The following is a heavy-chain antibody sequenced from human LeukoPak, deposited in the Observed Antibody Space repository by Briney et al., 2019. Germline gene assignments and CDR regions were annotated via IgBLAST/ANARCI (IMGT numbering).Heavy chain of an antibody. J-gene: IGHJ4*02. CDR1: GFSFSDYY. V-gene: IGHV3-11*01. Sequence: GGSLRLSCAASGFSFSDYYMSWVRQAPGKGLQWVSYISSSGDAIYYADSVKGRFTVSRDNAKNSPFLQMNSLRVEDTAVYYCARPGDSSGDFFNFDYWGQGALVTVSS. CDR3: ARPGDSSGDFFNFDY. CDR2: ISSSGDAI. D-gene: IGHD3-22*01.